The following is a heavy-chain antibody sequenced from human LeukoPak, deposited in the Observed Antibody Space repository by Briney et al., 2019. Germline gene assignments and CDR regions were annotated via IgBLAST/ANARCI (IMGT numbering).Heavy chain of an antibody. V-gene: IGHV3-23*01. CDR1: GNYA. D-gene: IGHD3-3*01. CDR2: LSGSGGFA. Sequence: GGSLRLSCAASGNYANSWVRQVPGKGLQWVSTLSGSGGFAHYADSVKGRFATSSDTSKSTLYLQMNSLTAEDTAIYYCASVSILRVAWWFDSWGRGTLVTVSS. CDR3: ASVSILRVAWWFDS. J-gene: IGHJ5*01.